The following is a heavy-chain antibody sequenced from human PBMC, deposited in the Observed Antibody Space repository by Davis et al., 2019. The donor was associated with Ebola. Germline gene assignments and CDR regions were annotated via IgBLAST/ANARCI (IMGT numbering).Heavy chain of an antibody. D-gene: IGHD3-22*01. CDR3: ARDGKRGTTYYYDSSGYPYYFDY. V-gene: IGHV1-3*01. CDR1: GYTFTSYA. Sequence: ASVKVSCKASGYTFTSYAMHWVRQAPGQRLEWMGWINAGNGNTKYSQKFQGRVTITRDTSASTAYMELSSLRSEDTAVYYCARDGKRGTTYYYDSSGYPYYFDYWGQGTLVTVSS. CDR2: INAGNGNT. J-gene: IGHJ4*02.